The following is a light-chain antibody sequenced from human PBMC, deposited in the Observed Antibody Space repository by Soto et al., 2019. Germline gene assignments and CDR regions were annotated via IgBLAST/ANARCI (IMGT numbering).Light chain of an antibody. CDR1: QSVFYSSNNKNY. Sequence: DIVMTQSPDSLAVSLGERATINCKSSQSVFYSSNNKNYLAWYQQKPGQPPKLLIYWASTRESGVPDRFSGSGSGTDFTLTISSLQAEDVAVYYGQQYYNTPYTYGQGTKLEIK. V-gene: IGKV4-1*01. CDR3: QQYYNTPYT. CDR2: WAS. J-gene: IGKJ2*01.